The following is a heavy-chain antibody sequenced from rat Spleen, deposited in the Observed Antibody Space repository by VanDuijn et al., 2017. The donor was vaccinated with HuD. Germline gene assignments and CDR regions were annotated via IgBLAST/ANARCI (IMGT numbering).Heavy chain of an antibody. CDR2: ISYDGSRT. D-gene: IGHD4-3*01. CDR3: SKWGDSGYFDY. CDR1: GFTFINYG. J-gene: IGHJ2*01. V-gene: IGHV5-29*01. Sequence: EVQLVESGGGLVQPGRSLKLSCAASGFTFINYGMAWVRQAPTRGLEWVAAISYDGSRTYYRDSVKGRFTISRDPAQNTLYLQMDSLRSEDTATYYCSKWGDSGYFDYWGQGVMVTVSS.